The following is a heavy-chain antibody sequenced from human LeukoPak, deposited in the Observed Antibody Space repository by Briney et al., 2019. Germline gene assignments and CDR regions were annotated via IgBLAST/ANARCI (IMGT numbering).Heavy chain of an antibody. CDR3: ATMQGPPLPTYSMYV. CDR2: FSGSGDNT. J-gene: IGHJ6*01. D-gene: IGHD2-21*01. Sequence: GGSLRLSCAASGFTFCAFAMSCVRRTPGKGRECVSDFSGSGDNTLYEASVKGRFTISRDNSKNTRSLEMNRLRAEDAGIYSCATMQGPPLPTYSMYVWGQRNTV. V-gene: IGHV3-23*01. CDR1: GFTFCAFA.